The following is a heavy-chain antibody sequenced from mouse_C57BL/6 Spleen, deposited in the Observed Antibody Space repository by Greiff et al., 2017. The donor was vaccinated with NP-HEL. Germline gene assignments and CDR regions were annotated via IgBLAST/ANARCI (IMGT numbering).Heavy chain of an antibody. J-gene: IGHJ4*01. Sequence: QVQLQQPGAELVKPGASVKLSCKASGYTFTSYWMHWVKQRPGRGLEWIGRIDPYSGGTKYNEKFKSKATLTVDKPSSTAYMQLSSLTSEDSAVYYCARSVRYAMDYWGQGTSVTVSS. CDR1: GYTFTSYW. V-gene: IGHV1-72*01. CDR3: ARSVRYAMDY. CDR2: IDPYSGGT.